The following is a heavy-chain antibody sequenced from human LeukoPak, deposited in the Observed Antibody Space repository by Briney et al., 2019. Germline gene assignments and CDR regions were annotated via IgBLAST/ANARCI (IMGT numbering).Heavy chain of an antibody. V-gene: IGHV1-69*13. CDR2: IIPIFGTA. Sequence: ASVKVSCKASGGTFSSYAISWVRQAPGQGLEWVGGIIPIFGTANYAQKFQGRVTITADESTSTAYMELSSLRSEDTAVYCCAMGEAYCGGDCYSTPFDYWGQGTLVTVSS. CDR1: GGTFSSYA. CDR3: AMGEAYCGGDCYSTPFDY. D-gene: IGHD2-21*02. J-gene: IGHJ4*02.